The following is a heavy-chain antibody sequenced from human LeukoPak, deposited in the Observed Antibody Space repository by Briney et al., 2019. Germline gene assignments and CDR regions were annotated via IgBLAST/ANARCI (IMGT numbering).Heavy chain of an antibody. D-gene: IGHD5-24*01. J-gene: IGHJ6*03. CDR3: ARDVEMARPYMDV. Sequence: GGSLRLSCAASGFTFSSYSMNWVRQAPGKGLEWVSYISSSSSTIYYADSVKGRFTISRDNAKNSLYLQMNSLRAEDTAVYYCARDVEMARPYMDVWGKGTTVTVSS. CDR1: GFTFSSYS. CDR2: ISSSSSTI. V-gene: IGHV3-48*04.